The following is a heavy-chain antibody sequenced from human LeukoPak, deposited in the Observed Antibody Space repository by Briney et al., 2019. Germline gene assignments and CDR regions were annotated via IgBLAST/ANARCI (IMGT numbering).Heavy chain of an antibody. CDR3: ARDLRYFDWLLPYYYYGMDV. J-gene: IGHJ6*02. D-gene: IGHD3-9*01. CDR1: GYTSTSYG. V-gene: IGHV1-18*01. CDR2: ISAYNGNT. Sequence: ASVKVSCKASGYTSTSYGISWVRQAPGQGLEWMGWISAYNGNTNYAQKLQGRVTMTTDTSTSTAYMELRSLRSNDTAVYYCARDLRYFDWLLPYYYYGMDVWGQGTRSPSP.